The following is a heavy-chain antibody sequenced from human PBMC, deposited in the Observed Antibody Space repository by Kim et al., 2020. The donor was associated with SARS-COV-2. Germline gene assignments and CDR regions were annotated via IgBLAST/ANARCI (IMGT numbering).Heavy chain of an antibody. CDR1: GFTFNNYA. CDR2: ITHTGINT. Sequence: GGSLRLSCTASGFTFNNYAMNWVRQAPGKGLEWISSITHTGINTYYADSVKGRFTISRDPSKNTLYLQMNSLRAEDMAVYYCAKAGLGYCSGVRCYELDYWGQGILVTVSS. V-gene: IGHV3-23*01. CDR3: AKAGLGYCSGVRCYELDY. D-gene: IGHD2-15*01. J-gene: IGHJ4*02.